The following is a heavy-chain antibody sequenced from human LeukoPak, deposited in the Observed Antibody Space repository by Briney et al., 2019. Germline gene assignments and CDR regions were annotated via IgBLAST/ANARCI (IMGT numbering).Heavy chain of an antibody. D-gene: IGHD2-15*01. V-gene: IGHV4-61*01. J-gene: IGHJ4*02. CDR1: GGSISSSSYY. CDR2: IYYSGST. Sequence: SETLSLTCTVSGGSISSSSYYWSWIRQPPGKGLEWIGYIYYSGSTNYNPSLKSRVTISVDTSKNQFSLKLSSVTAADTAVYYCARDVRYCSGGSCYSGFDYWGQGTLVTVSS. CDR3: ARDVRYCSGGSCYSGFDY.